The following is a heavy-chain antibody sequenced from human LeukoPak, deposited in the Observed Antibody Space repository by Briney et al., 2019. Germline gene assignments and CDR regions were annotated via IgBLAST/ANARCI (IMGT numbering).Heavy chain of an antibody. Sequence: GGSLRLSCAASGFTFSSYSMNWVRQAPGKGLEWVSSISSSSSYIYYADSVKGRFTISRDNAKNSLYLQMNSLRAEDTAVYYCARGGLLSIAALPFDSWGQGTLVTVSS. CDR3: ARGGLLSIAALPFDS. CDR2: ISSSSSYI. CDR1: GFTFSSYS. V-gene: IGHV3-21*01. D-gene: IGHD6-6*01. J-gene: IGHJ4*02.